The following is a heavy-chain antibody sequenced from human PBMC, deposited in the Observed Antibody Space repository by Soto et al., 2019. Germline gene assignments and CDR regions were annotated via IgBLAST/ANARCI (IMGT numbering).Heavy chain of an antibody. J-gene: IGHJ3*02. D-gene: IGHD3-10*01. CDR2: ISSSSSYI. CDR1: GFTFSSYS. V-gene: IGHV3-21*01. Sequence: ESGGGLVKPGGSLRLSCAASGFTFSSYSMNWVRQAPGKGLEWVSSISSSSSYIYYADSVKGRFTISRDNAKNSLYLQMNSLRAEDTAVYYCARDLLMVRGVSAAFDIWGQGTMVTVSS. CDR3: ARDLLMVRGVSAAFDI.